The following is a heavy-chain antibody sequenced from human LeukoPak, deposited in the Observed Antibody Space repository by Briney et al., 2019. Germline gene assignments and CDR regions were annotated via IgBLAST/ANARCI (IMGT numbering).Heavy chain of an antibody. Sequence: GGSLRLSCAACGFTFSSYAMSWVRQAPGKGLEWVSAISGSGGSTYYADSVKGRFTISRDNSKNTLYLQMSSLRAEDTAVYYCAKGSSGYCSSTSCYSLDLWGRGTLVTVSS. CDR3: AKGSSGYCSSTSCYSLDL. J-gene: IGHJ2*01. CDR1: GFTFSSYA. CDR2: ISGSGGST. D-gene: IGHD2-2*01. V-gene: IGHV3-23*01.